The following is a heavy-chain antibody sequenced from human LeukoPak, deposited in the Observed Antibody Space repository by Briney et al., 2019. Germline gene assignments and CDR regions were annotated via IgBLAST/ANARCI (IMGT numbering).Heavy chain of an antibody. CDR3: ARRSTIFGVVIIRHPFDY. D-gene: IGHD3-3*01. V-gene: IGHV4-39*07. CDR1: GGSISSTSYY. J-gene: IGHJ4*02. CDR2: IYYSGTT. Sequence: SETLSLTCNVSGGSISSTSYYWGWIRQPPGKGLEWIGTIYYSGTTNYNPSLKSRVTISVDTSKNQFSLKLSSVTAADTAVYYCARRSTIFGVVIIRHPFDYWGQGTLVTVSS.